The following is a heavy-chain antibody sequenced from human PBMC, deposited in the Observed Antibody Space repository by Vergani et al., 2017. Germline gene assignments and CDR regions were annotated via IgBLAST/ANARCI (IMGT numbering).Heavy chain of an antibody. J-gene: IGHJ4*02. D-gene: IGHD2-2*02. Sequence: QVQLVQSGAEVKKPGASVKVSCKASGYTFTGYYMHWVRQAPGQGLEWMGWINPNSGGTNYAQKFQGRVTMTRDTSISTAYMELSRLRSDDTAVYYCARDRGYCSSTSCYTGPFDYWGQGTLVTVSS. CDR1: GYTFTGYY. V-gene: IGHV1-2*02. CDR2: INPNSGGT. CDR3: ARDRGYCSSTSCYTGPFDY.